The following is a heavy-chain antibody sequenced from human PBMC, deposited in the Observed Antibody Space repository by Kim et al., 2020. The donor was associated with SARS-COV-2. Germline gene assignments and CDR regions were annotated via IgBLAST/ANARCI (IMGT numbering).Heavy chain of an antibody. V-gene: IGHV3-74*01. Sequence: GGSLRLSCAASGFTFSTYWMHWVRQTPGKGLVWVSRMNIDGSSTSYADSVKGRFTISRDNAKNTLYLQMNSLRDEDTAVYYCGRGDLYYYDSIGSWGQGTLVTVSS. D-gene: IGHD3-22*01. CDR2: MNIDGSST. CDR3: GRGDLYYYDSIGS. J-gene: IGHJ5*02. CDR1: GFTFSTYW.